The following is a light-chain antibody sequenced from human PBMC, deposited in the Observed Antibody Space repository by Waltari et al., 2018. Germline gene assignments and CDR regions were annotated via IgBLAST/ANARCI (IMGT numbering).Light chain of an antibody. CDR2: SND. CDR1: SSNIGRNA. Sequence: QSVLTHSPSASGTPGQRVTISCSGSSSNIGRNAVTWYRQLPGTAPKLLIFSNDQRPSGVPDRFSGSKSGTSASLAISGLQSEDEADYYCAAWDDSLNGVVFGGGTKLTVL. J-gene: IGLJ2*01. CDR3: AAWDDSLNGVV. V-gene: IGLV1-44*01.